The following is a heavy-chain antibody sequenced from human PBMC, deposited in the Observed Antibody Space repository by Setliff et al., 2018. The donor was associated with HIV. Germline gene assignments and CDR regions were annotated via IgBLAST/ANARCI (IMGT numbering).Heavy chain of an antibody. Sequence: PGESLKISCADPKLTFHGYAVSWVRQAPGKGLEWVANIKQDGSEKFYVDSVKGRLSVSRDNAKNSLYLQMNSLRVEDTAVYYCATPRGLYSSSGWGQGTLVTVSS. CDR2: IKQDGSEK. D-gene: IGHD6-13*01. J-gene: IGHJ4*02. CDR1: KLTFHGYA. V-gene: IGHV3-7*03. CDR3: ATPRGLYSSSG.